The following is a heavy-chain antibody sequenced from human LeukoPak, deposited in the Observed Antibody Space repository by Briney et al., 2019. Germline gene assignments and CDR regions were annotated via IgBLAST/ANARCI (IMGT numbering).Heavy chain of an antibody. Sequence: GGSLRPSCAASGFTFSSYSMNWVRQAPGKGLEWVSSISSSSSYIYYADSVKGRFTISRDNAKNSLYLQMNSLRAEDTAVYYCARGDVAALHFDYWGQGTLVTVSS. CDR3: ARGDVAALHFDY. CDR1: GFTFSSYS. D-gene: IGHD6-6*01. CDR2: ISSSSSYI. V-gene: IGHV3-21*01. J-gene: IGHJ4*02.